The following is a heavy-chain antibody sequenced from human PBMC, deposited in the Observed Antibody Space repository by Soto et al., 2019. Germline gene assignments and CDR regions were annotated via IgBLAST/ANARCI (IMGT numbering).Heavy chain of an antibody. CDR1: GYTFTGYY. V-gene: IGHV1-2*04. CDR3: AASFTIWPLDY. D-gene: IGHD3-9*01. CDR2: INPNNGDT. J-gene: IGHJ4*01. Sequence: QVQLVQSGAEVKKPGASVRVSCKASGYTFTGYYMHWVRQAPGQGLEWMGWINPNNGDTDYAQKFQGWVTMTRDTSISTAYLEVRSDDTAVYYCAASFTIWPLDYWGHGTLVTVSS.